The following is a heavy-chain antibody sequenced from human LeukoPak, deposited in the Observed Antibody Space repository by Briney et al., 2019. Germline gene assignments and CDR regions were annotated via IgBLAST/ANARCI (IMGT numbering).Heavy chain of an antibody. CDR3: AREWRYYDILTGYPGVFDY. D-gene: IGHD3-9*01. Sequence: SETLSLTCTVSGGSISSYYWSWIRQPPGKGLEWIGYIYYSGSTNYNPSLKSRVTISVDTSKNQFSLKLSSVTAADTAVYYCAREWRYYDILTGYPGVFDYWGQGTLVTVSS. CDR1: GGSISSYY. CDR2: IYYSGST. V-gene: IGHV4-59*01. J-gene: IGHJ4*02.